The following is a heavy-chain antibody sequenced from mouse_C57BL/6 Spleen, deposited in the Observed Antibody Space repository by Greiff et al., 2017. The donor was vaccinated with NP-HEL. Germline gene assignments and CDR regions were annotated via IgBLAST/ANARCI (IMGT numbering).Heavy chain of an antibody. CDR3: ARGDYDGLFDY. V-gene: IGHV1-59*01. CDR2: IDPSDSYT. Sequence: VQLQQPGAELVRPGTSVKLSCKASGYTFTSYWMHWVKQRPGQGLEWIGVIDPSDSYTNYNQKFKGKATLTVDTSSSTAYMQLSSLTSEDSAVYYCARGDYDGLFDYWGQGTTLTVTS. D-gene: IGHD2-4*01. CDR1: GYTFTSYW. J-gene: IGHJ2*01.